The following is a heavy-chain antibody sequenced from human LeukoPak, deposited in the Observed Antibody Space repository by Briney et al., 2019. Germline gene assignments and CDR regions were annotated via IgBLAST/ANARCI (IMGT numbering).Heavy chain of an antibody. Sequence: PSETLSLTCTVSGGSISSGGFYWTWIRQHPGKGLEWIGYIYYRGSTYYSASLQSRVTISADTSKNQVSLKLSSVTAADTAVYYCARGRSVVERRGLDVWGQGTTVTVSS. J-gene: IGHJ6*02. CDR1: GGSISSGGFY. CDR2: IYYRGST. D-gene: IGHD2-2*01. CDR3: ARGRSVVERRGLDV. V-gene: IGHV4-31*03.